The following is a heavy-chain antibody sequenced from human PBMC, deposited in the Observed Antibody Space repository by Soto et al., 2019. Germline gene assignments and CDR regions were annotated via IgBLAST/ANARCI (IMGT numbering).Heavy chain of an antibody. J-gene: IGHJ4*02. CDR1: GGSISSGGYY. D-gene: IGHD4-17*01. CDR2: IYYSGST. CDR3: ARGLSVTLFDY. Sequence: QVQLQESGPGLVKPSQTLSLTCTVSGGSISSGGYYWTWIRQYPGKGLEWIGYIYYSGSTFYNPSINSLVSISVDTSKNQFSLNLSSVTAADTAVYYFARGLSVTLFDYWGQGTLVTVSS. V-gene: IGHV4-31*01.